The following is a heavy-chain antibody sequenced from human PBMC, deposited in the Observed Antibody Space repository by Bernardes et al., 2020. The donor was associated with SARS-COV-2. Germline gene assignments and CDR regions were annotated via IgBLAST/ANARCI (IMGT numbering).Heavy chain of an antibody. Sequence: SETLSLTCTVSGGSISGYYWSWVRQPPGKGLEWIGYLSYDGVSNYSPSLESRVTISIDPSQNQVSLKLSSVTAADPAVYFCASVAGIPPVLDSWARGILVTVSS. CDR2: LSYDGVS. V-gene: IGHV4-59*01. D-gene: IGHD6-19*01. J-gene: IGHJ4*02. CDR1: GGSISGYY. CDR3: ASVAGIPPVLDS.